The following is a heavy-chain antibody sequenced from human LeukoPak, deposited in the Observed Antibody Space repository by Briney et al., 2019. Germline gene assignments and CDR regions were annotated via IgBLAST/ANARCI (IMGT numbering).Heavy chain of an antibody. CDR3: ARASRGYSSSWYGDYYYYYMDV. CDR2: IKQDGSEK. D-gene: IGHD6-13*01. J-gene: IGHJ6*03. V-gene: IGHV3-7*01. CDR1: GFTFSSYW. Sequence: GGSLRLSCAASGFTFSSYWMSWVRQAPGKGLEWVANIKQDGSEKYYVDSVKGRFTISRDNAKNSLYLQMNSLRAEDTAVYYCARASRGYSSSWYGDYYYYYMDVWGKGTTVTVSS.